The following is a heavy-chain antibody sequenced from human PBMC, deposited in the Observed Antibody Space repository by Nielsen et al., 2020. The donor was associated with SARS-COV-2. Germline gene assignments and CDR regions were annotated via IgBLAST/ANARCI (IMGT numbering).Heavy chain of an antibody. Sequence: ASVKVSCQVSGYTLTELSMYWVRQAPANGFEWMGGFDPEDGETIYAQKFQGRVTMTEDTSTDTAYMELSSLRSEDTAVYYCATTFAIFGEVRMDVWGQGTAVTVSS. CDR1: GYTLTELS. V-gene: IGHV1-24*01. CDR2: FDPEDGET. D-gene: IGHD3-3*01. J-gene: IGHJ6*02. CDR3: ATTFAIFGEVRMDV.